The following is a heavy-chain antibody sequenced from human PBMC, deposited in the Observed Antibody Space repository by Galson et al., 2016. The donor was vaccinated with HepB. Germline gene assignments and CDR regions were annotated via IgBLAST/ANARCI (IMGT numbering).Heavy chain of an antibody. Sequence: SETLSLTCVVSGGSISNNNWWSWVRQPPGKGLEWIGEIYHSGTTNYNSSLRNRLTISVGRSKNQFSLELNSVTAADTAVYYCARTPDYYYGMDVWGQGTTVTVSS. CDR1: GGSISNNNW. CDR3: ARTPDYYYGMDV. J-gene: IGHJ6*02. CDR2: IYHSGTT. V-gene: IGHV4-4*02. D-gene: IGHD2-15*01.